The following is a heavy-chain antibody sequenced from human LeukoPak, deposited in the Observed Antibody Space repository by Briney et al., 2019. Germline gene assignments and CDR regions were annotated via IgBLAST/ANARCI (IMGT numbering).Heavy chain of an antibody. CDR2: IRSKIYGGTT. D-gene: IGHD5-12*01. J-gene: IGHJ4*02. CDR1: GFTFDNYA. Sequence: QPGRSLRLSCTASGFTFDNYAMSWVRQAPGKGLEWVGFIRSKIYGGTTEYAASVKGRFTISRDDSKSIAYLQMNSLKSEDTAVYYCVRYSGDADYWGQGTLVTVSS. V-gene: IGHV3-49*04. CDR3: VRYSGDADY.